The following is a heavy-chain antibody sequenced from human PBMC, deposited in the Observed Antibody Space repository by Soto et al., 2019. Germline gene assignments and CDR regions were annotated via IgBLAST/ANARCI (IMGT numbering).Heavy chain of an antibody. Sequence: QVQLQESGPGLVKPSQTLSLTCTVSGGSISSGGYYWSWIRQHPGKGLEWIGYIYYSGSTYYNPSLKSPVXLXAYTSKNPFSRNLSSVTAADTAVYYCARVLFWAFDILGQGTMVTVSS. CDR1: GGSISSGGYY. J-gene: IGHJ3*02. CDR3: ARVLFWAFDI. D-gene: IGHD2-21*01. V-gene: IGHV4-31*01. CDR2: IYYSGST.